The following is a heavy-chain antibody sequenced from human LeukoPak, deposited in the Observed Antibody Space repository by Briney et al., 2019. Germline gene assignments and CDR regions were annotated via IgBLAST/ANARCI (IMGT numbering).Heavy chain of an antibody. J-gene: IGHJ3*02. CDR2: ISSSSSYT. D-gene: IGHD6-13*01. CDR3: ARTVAAAGYGAFDI. Sequence: GGPLRLSCAASGFTFSDYYMSWNRQAPGKGLEWVSYISSSSSYTNYADSVKGRFTISRDNAKNSLYLQMNSLRAEDTAVYYCARTVAAAGYGAFDIWGQGTMVTVSS. CDR1: GFTFSDYY. V-gene: IGHV3-11*03.